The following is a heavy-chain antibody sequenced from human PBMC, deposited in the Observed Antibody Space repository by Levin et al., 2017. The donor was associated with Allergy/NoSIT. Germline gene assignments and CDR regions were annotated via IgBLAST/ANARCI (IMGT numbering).Heavy chain of an antibody. CDR3: ARDTTVGGEA. J-gene: IGHJ5*02. D-gene: IGHD4-11*01. Sequence: GGSLRLSCAGSVFTRSFCFLRWVRQAPGKGLALLANVNQDGSQTYYVDSVQGRFTLSRSHAKNSVYLQLAYLRADDPGFYYCARDTTVGGEAWGQGTLVTVSS. V-gene: IGHV3-7*03. CDR2: VNQDGSQT. CDR1: VFTRSFCF.